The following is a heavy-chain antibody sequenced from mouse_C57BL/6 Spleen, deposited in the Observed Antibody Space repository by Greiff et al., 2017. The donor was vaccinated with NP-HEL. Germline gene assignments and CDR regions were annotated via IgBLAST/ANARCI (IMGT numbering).Heavy chain of an antibody. V-gene: IGHV14-1*01. J-gene: IGHJ2*01. D-gene: IGHD2-3*01. Sequence: VQLQQSGAELVRPGASVKLSCTASGFNITDYYMHWVKQRPEQGLEWIGRIDPEDGDTEYAPKFQGKATMTADTSSNTAYLQLSSLTSEDTAVYYCTLDGFPYYFDYWGQGTTLTVSS. CDR1: GFNITDYY. CDR2: IDPEDGDT. CDR3: TLDGFPYYFDY.